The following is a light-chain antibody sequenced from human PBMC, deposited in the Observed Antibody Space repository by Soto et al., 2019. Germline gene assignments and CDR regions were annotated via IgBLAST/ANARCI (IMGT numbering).Light chain of an antibody. Sequence: EIVLTQSPGTLSVSPGERATLSCRATQDVSRYLAWHQQKPGQSPRLLIYDASNRATGIPARFSGSGSGTDFTLTISSLQPEDFATYYCLQHNSYPRTFGQGTKVDIK. J-gene: IGKJ1*01. CDR2: DAS. V-gene: IGKV3-11*01. CDR3: LQHNSYPRT. CDR1: QDVSRY.